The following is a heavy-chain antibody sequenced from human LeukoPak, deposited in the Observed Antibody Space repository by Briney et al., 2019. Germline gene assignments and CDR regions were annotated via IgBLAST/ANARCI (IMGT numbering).Heavy chain of an antibody. J-gene: IGHJ4*02. CDR2: IYRGGTT. V-gene: IGHV3-53*01. D-gene: IGHD2-8*02. Sequence: PGGSLRLSCAASGFTVSTSYMTWVRHGPGKGLEWVSVIYRGGTTVYADSVKGRFTISIDISENTLSLQMNNLRADDTAVYYCARELSDYRVTGGYHHYFDLWGQGTLVSVSS. CDR3: ARELSDYRVTGGYHHYFDL. CDR1: GFTVSTSY.